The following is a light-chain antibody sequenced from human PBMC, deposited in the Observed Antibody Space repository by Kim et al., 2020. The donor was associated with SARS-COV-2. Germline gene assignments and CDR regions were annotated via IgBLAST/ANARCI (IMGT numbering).Light chain of an antibody. J-gene: IGKJ1*01. CDR2: GAS. CDR1: RSIVSY. V-gene: IGKV1-39*01. Sequence: ASVGNRGTITCRATRSIVSYLNWYQQKPGKAPKLLIYGASTLQSGVPSRFSGSGSGTDFTLTMSSLQAEDFATYYCQQSYSSPWTFGQGTKVEIK. CDR3: QQSYSSPWT.